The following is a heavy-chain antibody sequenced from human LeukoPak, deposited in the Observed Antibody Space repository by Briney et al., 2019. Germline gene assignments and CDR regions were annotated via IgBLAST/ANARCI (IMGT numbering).Heavy chain of an antibody. J-gene: IGHJ4*02. D-gene: IGHD6-19*01. CDR2: INHSGST. CDR3: ARDSGWHSDS. Sequence: SETLSLTCAVYGGSFSGYYWSWIRQPPGKGLEWIGEINHSGSTNYNPSLKSRVTISVDTAKNQFSLNLRSVTAADTAVYYCARDSGWHSDSWGQGTLVTVSS. CDR1: GGSFSGYY. V-gene: IGHV4-34*01.